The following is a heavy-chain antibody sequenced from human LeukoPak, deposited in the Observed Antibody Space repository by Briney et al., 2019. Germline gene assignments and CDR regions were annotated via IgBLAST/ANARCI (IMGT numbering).Heavy chain of an antibody. CDR1: GFTFSSCG. V-gene: IGHV3-33*01. D-gene: IGHD2-15*01. CDR3: ARARARELGYCSGGSCSWMYYFDY. CDR2: IWYDGSNK. Sequence: GGSLRLSCAASGFTFSSCGMHWVRQTPGKGLEWVAVIWYDGSNKYYADSVKGRFTISRDNSKNTLYLQMNSLRAEDTAVYYCARARARELGYCSGGSCSWMYYFDYWGQGTLVTVSS. J-gene: IGHJ4*02.